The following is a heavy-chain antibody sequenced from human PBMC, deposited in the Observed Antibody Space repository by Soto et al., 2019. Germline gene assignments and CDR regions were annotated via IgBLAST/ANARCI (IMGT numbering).Heavy chain of an antibody. CDR3: GKDLAGKRGKGGRYFYGRTV. V-gene: IGHV3-11*06. CDR2: ISTRSTYT. D-gene: IGHD2-15*01. Sequence: QVLLVESGGGLVKAGGSLRLSCAASGFIFSDYYMSWVRQTPGKGLEWVSYISTRSTYTNYADSVKGRFTIPRDNTKNSRYLKMASRRAKDAAFYYGGKDLAGKRGKGGRYFYGRTVGGQGTTVPVSS. J-gene: IGHJ6*02. CDR1: GFIFSDYY.